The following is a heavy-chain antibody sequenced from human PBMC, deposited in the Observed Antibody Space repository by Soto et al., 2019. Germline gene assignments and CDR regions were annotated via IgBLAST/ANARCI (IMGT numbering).Heavy chain of an antibody. Sequence: PGGSLRLSCAASGFTFSSYTMRWVRQAPGKGLEWVSAISGSGGSTYYADSVKGRFTISRDNSKNTLYLQMNSLRAEDTAVYYCAILGDDYRHVWGQGTTVTVSS. V-gene: IGHV3-23*01. J-gene: IGHJ6*03. CDR1: GFTFSSYT. CDR2: ISGSGGST. CDR3: AILGDDYRHV. D-gene: IGHD3-16*01.